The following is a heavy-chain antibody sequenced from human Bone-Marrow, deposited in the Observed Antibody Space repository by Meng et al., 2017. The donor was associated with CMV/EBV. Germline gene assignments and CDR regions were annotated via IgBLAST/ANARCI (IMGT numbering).Heavy chain of an antibody. CDR2: IRSKAYGGTT. Sequence: GGPLRLSCTASGFTLGDYAMSWVRQAPGKGLEWVGFIRSKAYGGTTEYAASVKGRFTISRDDSKSIAYLQMNSLKTEDTAVYYCTAKPVGGEWELHGGWYFDYWGQGTLVTVSS. J-gene: IGHJ4*02. D-gene: IGHD1-26*01. CDR3: TAKPVGGEWELHGGWYFDY. CDR1: GFTLGDYA. V-gene: IGHV3-49*04.